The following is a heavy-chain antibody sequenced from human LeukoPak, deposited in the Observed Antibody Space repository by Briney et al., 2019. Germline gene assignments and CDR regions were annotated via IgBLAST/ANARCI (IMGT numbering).Heavy chain of an antibody. CDR2: INHSGST. V-gene: IGHV4-34*01. D-gene: IGHD6-19*01. CDR3: ARTRPDSSGWYR. CDR1: GGSFSGYY. J-gene: IGHJ4*02. Sequence: PSETLSLTCAVYGGSFSGYYWSWIRQPPGKGLEWIGEINHSGSTNYNPSLKSRVTISVDTSKNQFSLKLSSVTAADTAVYYCARTRPDSSGWYRWGQGTLVTASS.